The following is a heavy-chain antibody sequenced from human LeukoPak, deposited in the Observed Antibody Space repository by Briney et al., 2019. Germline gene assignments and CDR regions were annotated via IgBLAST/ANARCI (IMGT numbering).Heavy chain of an antibody. D-gene: IGHD5-18*01. Sequence: ASVKVSCKASGYTFTGYYMHWVRQAPGQGLEWMGWINPNSGGTNYAQKFQGRVTMTRDTSIGTAYMELSRLRSDDTAVYYRARLLRSYGSRWVDYWGQGTLVTVSS. J-gene: IGHJ4*02. CDR2: INPNSGGT. CDR3: ARLLRSYGSRWVDY. V-gene: IGHV1-2*02. CDR1: GYTFTGYY.